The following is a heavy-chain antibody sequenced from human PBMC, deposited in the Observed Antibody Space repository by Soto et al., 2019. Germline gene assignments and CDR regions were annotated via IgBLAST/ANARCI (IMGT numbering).Heavy chain of an antibody. Sequence: QVQLQESGPGLVKPSQTLSLTCTVSGGSISSGGYYWSWICQHPGKGLEWIGYIYYSGSTYYNPSLKSRVTISVDTSKNQFSLKLSSVTAADTAVYYCARAVSYCGGDCYSNWFDPWGQGTLVTVSS. CDR3: ARAVSYCGGDCYSNWFDP. V-gene: IGHV4-31*03. J-gene: IGHJ5*02. CDR1: GGSISSGGYY. D-gene: IGHD2-21*02. CDR2: IYYSGST.